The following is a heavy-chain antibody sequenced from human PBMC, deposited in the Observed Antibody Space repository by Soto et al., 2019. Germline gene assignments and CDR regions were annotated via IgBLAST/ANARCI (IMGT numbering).Heavy chain of an antibody. CDR2: ISSDGSNK. Sequence: PGGSLRLSCAASVFTFSSYAMHWVRQAPGKGLEWVTIISSDGSNKYYADSGKGRFTISRDSSKNTLFLQMNNLRPDDTAVYYCARTYRSGWYYFDYWGRGTMVTVSS. V-gene: IGHV3-30-3*01. J-gene: IGHJ4*02. D-gene: IGHD6-19*01. CDR1: VFTFSSYA. CDR3: ARTYRSGWYYFDY.